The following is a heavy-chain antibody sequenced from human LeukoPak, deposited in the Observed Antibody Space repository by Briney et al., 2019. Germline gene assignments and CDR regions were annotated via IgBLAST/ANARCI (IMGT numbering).Heavy chain of an antibody. J-gene: IGHJ4*02. CDR1: SGSISSYY. CDR2: IYYSGST. CDR3: ARGGGRGYIYG. D-gene: IGHD5-18*01. V-gene: IGHV4-59*01. Sequence: SETLSLTCTVSSGSISSYYWSWIRQPPGKGLEWIGYIYYSGSTNYNPSLKSRVTISVDTSKNQFSLKLASVTAADTAVYYCARGGGRGYIYGWGQGTLVTVSS.